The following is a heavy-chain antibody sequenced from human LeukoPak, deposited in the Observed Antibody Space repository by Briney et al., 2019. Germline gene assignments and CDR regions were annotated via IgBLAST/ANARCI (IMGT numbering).Heavy chain of an antibody. CDR2: INPNSGDT. J-gene: IGHJ5*02. Sequence: ASVKVSCKASGYTFTGYYMHWVRQAPGQGLEWMGWINPNSGDTHFAQKFQGRVTMTRDTSISTAYMELSRLTSDDTAVYYCARRAAAGSNWFDPWGQGTLVTVSP. CDR3: ARRAAAGSNWFDP. V-gene: IGHV1-2*02. CDR1: GYTFTGYY. D-gene: IGHD6-13*01.